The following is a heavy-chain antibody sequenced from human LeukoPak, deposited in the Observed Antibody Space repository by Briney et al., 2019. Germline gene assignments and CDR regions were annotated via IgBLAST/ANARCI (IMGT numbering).Heavy chain of an antibody. V-gene: IGHV3-48*03. CDR1: GFSFRSYE. J-gene: IGHJ4*02. CDR3: AKVGGYNGFHFDS. D-gene: IGHD5-24*01. Sequence: GGSLRHTCVGSGFSFRSYEMNWVRQAPGKGLEWVSYISGDGSNIKNYADSVKGRFTISRDNTKTSLYLQMNNLRPEDTAIYYCAKVGGYNGFHFDSWGQGTSVTVSS. CDR2: ISGDGSNI.